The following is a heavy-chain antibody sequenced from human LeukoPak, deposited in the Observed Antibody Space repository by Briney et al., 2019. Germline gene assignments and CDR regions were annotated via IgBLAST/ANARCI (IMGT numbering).Heavy chain of an antibody. CDR1: GFTFSYYS. D-gene: IGHD4-17*01. CDR3: ARDQDYGFDY. J-gene: IGHJ4*02. Sequence: GGSLRLSCAASGFTFSYYSMNWVRKAPGKGLEWVSYFSTRSSTISYADSVKGRFAISRDNAKNSLYLQMNSLRDEDTAVYYCARDQDYGFDYWGQGTLVTVSS. CDR2: FSTRSSTI. V-gene: IGHV3-48*02.